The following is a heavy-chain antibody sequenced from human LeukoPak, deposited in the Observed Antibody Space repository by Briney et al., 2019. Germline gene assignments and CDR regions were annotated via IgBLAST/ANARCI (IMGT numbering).Heavy chain of an antibody. CDR1: GFSFSKFS. CDR3: ARVIGSYGDSAY. V-gene: IGHV3-48*04. Sequence: GGSLRLSCAASGFSFSKFSMTWVRQAQGKGLEWISYITSSSDSTYYADSVKGRFTISRDNAKNSLYLQMDSLRAEDTAVYYCARVIGSYGDSAYWGQGTLVTVSS. D-gene: IGHD4-17*01. CDR2: ITSSSDST. J-gene: IGHJ4*02.